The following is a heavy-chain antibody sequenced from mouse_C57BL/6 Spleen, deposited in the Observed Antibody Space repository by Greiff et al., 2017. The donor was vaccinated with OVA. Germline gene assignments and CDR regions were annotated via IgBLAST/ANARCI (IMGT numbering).Heavy chain of an antibody. V-gene: IGHV1-42*01. CDR1: GYSFTGYY. Sequence: EVKLQESGPELVKPGASVKISCKASGYSFTGYYMNWVKQSPEKSLEWIGEINPSTGGTTYNQKFKAKATLTVDKSSSTAYMQLKSLTSEDSAVYYCARSGVFDYWGQGTTLTVSS. CDR3: ARSGVFDY. D-gene: IGHD3-2*02. CDR2: INPSTGGT. J-gene: IGHJ2*01.